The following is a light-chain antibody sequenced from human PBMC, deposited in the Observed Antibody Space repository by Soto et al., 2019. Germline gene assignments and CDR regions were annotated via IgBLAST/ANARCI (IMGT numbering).Light chain of an antibody. Sequence: EIVLTQSPATLSLSPGERATLSCRASQSVSSYLVWYQQKPGQAPRLLISDASNRVTGIPARFSGSGSGTDFTLTISSLEPEDFAVYYCQQRSNWPLTFGGGTKVEIK. CDR2: DAS. V-gene: IGKV3-11*01. CDR1: QSVSSY. J-gene: IGKJ4*01. CDR3: QQRSNWPLT.